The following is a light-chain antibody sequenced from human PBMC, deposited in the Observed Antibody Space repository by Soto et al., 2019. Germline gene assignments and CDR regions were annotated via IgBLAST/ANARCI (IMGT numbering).Light chain of an antibody. J-gene: IGKJ5*01. Sequence: DIQMTQSPSTLSGSVGDRVTITCRASQTISSWLAWYQQKPGKAPKLLIYKASTLKSGVPSRFSGSGSGTEFTLTISSLQPDDFATYYCQQYNSYSTFGQGTRLENK. CDR2: KAS. CDR1: QTISSW. CDR3: QQYNSYST. V-gene: IGKV1-5*03.